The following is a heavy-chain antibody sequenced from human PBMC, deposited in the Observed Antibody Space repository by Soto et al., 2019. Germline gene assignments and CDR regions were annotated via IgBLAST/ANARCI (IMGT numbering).Heavy chain of an antibody. Sequence: HLVQSGAEVKQPGASVKVSCKASGYTFKDYFLHWVRQAPGQGLEWMGWINPNNGGTDYAQKFQGRVTMTRDMSISTAYMEVSGLRSGDTAVYYCARDPSPDFWSGYYDYWGQGTLITVSS. D-gene: IGHD3-3*01. CDR1: GYTFKDYF. CDR2: INPNNGGT. CDR3: ARDPSPDFWSGYYDY. J-gene: IGHJ4*02. V-gene: IGHV1-2*02.